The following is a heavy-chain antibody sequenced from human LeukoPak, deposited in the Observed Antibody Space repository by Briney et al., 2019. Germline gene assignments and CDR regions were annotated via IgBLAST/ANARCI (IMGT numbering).Heavy chain of an antibody. D-gene: IGHD3-22*01. CDR2: ISSSGSTI. CDR3: ARDGDYYDSSGYYYKAFDP. J-gene: IGHJ5*02. V-gene: IGHV3-48*03. Sequence: GGSLRLSCAASGFTFSSYEMNWVRQAPGKGLEWVSYISSSGSTIYYADSVKGRFTISRDNAKNSLYLQMNSLRAEDTAVYYCARDGDYYDSSGYYYKAFDPWGQGTLVTVSS. CDR1: GFTFSSYE.